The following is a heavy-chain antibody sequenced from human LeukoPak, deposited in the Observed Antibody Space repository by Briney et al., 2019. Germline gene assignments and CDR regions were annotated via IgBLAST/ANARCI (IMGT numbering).Heavy chain of an antibody. Sequence: GGSLRLSCAASGFTFSSYWMHWVRQAPGKGLVWVSHVNSGESDTDYADSVKGRFTISRDNAKHTLYLQMNHLRAEDTAVYFCAKGGYCSTTTCTFFDYWGQGSLVTVSS. D-gene: IGHD2-2*01. J-gene: IGHJ4*02. V-gene: IGHV3-74*01. CDR3: AKGGYCSTTTCTFFDY. CDR2: VNSGESDT. CDR1: GFTFSSYW.